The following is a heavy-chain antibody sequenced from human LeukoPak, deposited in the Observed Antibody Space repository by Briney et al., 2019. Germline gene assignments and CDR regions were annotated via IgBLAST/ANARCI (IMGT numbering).Heavy chain of an antibody. CDR1: GYTFTSYY. CDR3: ARGEAAMVAGLDAEYFQH. CDR2: INPSGGST. Sequence: ASVKVSCKASGYTFTSYYMHWVRQAPGQGLEWMGIINPSGGSTSYAQKFQGRVTMTRDTSTSTVYMELSSLRSEDTAVYYCARGEAAMVAGLDAEYFQHWGQGTLVTVSS. V-gene: IGHV1-46*01. D-gene: IGHD6-19*01. J-gene: IGHJ1*01.